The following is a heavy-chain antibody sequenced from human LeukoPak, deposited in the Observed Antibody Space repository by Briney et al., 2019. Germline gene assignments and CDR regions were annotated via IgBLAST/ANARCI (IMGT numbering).Heavy chain of an antibody. D-gene: IGHD5-18*01. J-gene: IGHJ4*02. V-gene: IGHV3-21*01. CDR3: ARGVYTAMGYYFAY. CDR1: GFTFSSYT. CDR2: IGSSGRYI. Sequence: GGSLRLSCAASGFTFSSYTMNWVRQAPGKGLEWVSSIGSSGRYIYYADSVKGRFTISRDNAKSSLHLQMNSLRAEDTALYYCARGVYTAMGYYFAYWGQGTLVTVSS.